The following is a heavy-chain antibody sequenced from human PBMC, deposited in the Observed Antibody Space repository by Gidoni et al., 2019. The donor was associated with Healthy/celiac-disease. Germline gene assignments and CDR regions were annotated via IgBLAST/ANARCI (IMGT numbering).Heavy chain of an antibody. D-gene: IGHD3-22*01. CDR1: GFTFSSYA. CDR2: ISGSGGST. CDR3: AKDDYDSSGYYGDAFDI. V-gene: IGHV3-23*01. J-gene: IGHJ3*02. Sequence: EVQLCASGGGLVQPGGSLRLSCAASGFTFSSYAMSWVRQAPGKGLEWVSAISGSGGSTYYADSVKGRFTISRDNSKNTLYLQMNSLRAEDTAVYYCAKDDYDSSGYYGDAFDIWGQGTMVTVSS.